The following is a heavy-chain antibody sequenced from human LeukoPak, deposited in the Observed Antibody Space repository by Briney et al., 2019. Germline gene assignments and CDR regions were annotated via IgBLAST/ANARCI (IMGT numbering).Heavy chain of an antibody. J-gene: IGHJ6*02. V-gene: IGHV4-4*02. CDR1: GGSISSGNW. Sequence: PSGTLSLTCAVSGGSISSGNWSSWVRQPPGKGLEWIGEIYHSGSTNYNPSLKSRVTISVDKSKNQFSLRLTSVTAADTAVYYCARQREDYYYGMDVWGQGTTVTVSS. CDR2: IYHSGST. CDR3: ARQREDYYYGMDV. D-gene: IGHD6-25*01.